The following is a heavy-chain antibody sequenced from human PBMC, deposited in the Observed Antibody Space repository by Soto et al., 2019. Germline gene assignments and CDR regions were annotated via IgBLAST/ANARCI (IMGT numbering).Heavy chain of an antibody. Sequence: PSETLSLTCTVSGGSISSYYWSWIRQPPGKGLEWIGYTYYSGSTNYNPSLKSRVTISVDTSKNQFSLKLSSVTAADTAVYYCAREQWLVKGNGAFDIWGQGTMVTVS. CDR3: AREQWLVKGNGAFDI. V-gene: IGHV4-59*01. J-gene: IGHJ3*02. CDR1: GGSISSYY. D-gene: IGHD6-19*01. CDR2: TYYSGST.